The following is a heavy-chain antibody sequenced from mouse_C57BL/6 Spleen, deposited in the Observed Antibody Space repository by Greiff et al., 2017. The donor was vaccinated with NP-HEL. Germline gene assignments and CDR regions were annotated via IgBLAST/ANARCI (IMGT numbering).Heavy chain of an antibody. V-gene: IGHV1-15*01. Sequence: VQLKESGAELVRPGASVTLSCKASGYTFTDYEMHWVKQTPVHGLEWIGAIDPETGGPAYNQKFKGKAILTADKSSSTAYMELRSLTSEDSAVYYCTRCYGYFDYWGQGTTLTVSS. D-gene: IGHD1-1*01. CDR3: TRCYGYFDY. J-gene: IGHJ2*01. CDR1: GYTFTDYE. CDR2: IDPETGGP.